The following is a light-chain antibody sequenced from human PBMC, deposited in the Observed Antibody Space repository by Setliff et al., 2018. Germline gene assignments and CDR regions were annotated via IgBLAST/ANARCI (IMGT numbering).Light chain of an antibody. J-gene: IGLJ1*01. CDR3: SSYAGSNNFV. CDR2: EVS. V-gene: IGLV2-8*01. CDR1: SSDVGNYDF. Sequence: QSALTQPPSASGSPGQSVTVSCTGTSSDVGNYDFVSWYQQRPGKAPKLLIYEVSKRPSGVPDRFSGSKSGNTASLTVSGLQAEDEADYYCSSYAGSNNFVFGTGTKVTV.